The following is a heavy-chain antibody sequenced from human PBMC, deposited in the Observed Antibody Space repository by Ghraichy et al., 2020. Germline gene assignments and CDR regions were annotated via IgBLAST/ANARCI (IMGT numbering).Heavy chain of an antibody. D-gene: IGHD2-15*01. CDR1: GGSVSSGSYY. Sequence: SETLSLTCTVSGGSVSSGSYYWSWIRQPPGKGLEWIGYIYYSGSTNYNPSLKSRVTISVDTSKNQFSLKLSSVTAADTAVYYCAREEVVVAATNRVIFDYWGQGTLVTVSS. J-gene: IGHJ4*02. CDR3: AREEVVVAATNRVIFDY. CDR2: IYYSGST. V-gene: IGHV4-61*01.